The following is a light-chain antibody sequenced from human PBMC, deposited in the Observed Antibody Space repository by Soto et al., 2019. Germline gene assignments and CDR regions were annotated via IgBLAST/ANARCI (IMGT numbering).Light chain of an antibody. J-gene: IGKJ4*01. CDR3: QQRRSWHI. CDR2: DAS. CDR1: QGISSY. Sequence: EIVLTQSPATLSSSPRERATLSCRASQGISSYLAWYQQKPGQAPRLLIYDASNRATGIPARFSGSGPGTDFTLTISSLEPEHFGVCYCQQRRSWHIFGGGTKVEIQ. V-gene: IGKV3D-11*01.